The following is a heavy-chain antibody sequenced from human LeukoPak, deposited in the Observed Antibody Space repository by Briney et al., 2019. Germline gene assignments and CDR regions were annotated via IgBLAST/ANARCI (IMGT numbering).Heavy chain of an antibody. V-gene: IGHV1-46*01. CDR3: ARRSIVVVTAIQQAFDI. J-gene: IGHJ3*02. CDR2: INPSGGST. CDR1: GYTFTIYY. Sequence: ASVTVSCTSSGYTFTIYYMHWVRQAPGQGLEWMGIINPSGGSTSYAQKFQGRVTMTRDTSTSTVYMELSSLRSEDTAVYYCARRSIVVVTAIQQAFDIWGQGTMVTVSS. D-gene: IGHD2-21*02.